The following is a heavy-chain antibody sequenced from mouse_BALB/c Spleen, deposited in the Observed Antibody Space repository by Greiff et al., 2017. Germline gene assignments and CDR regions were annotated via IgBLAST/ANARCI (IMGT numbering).Heavy chain of an antibody. CDR1: GFSLTSYG. CDR2: IWAGGST. CDR3: ASKFITTATGAMDY. Sequence: VNVVESGPGLVAPSQSLSITCTVSGFSLTSYGVHWVRQPPGKGLEWLGVIWAGGSTNYNSALMSRLSISKDNSKSQVFLKMNSLQTDDTAMYYCASKFITTATGAMDYWGQGTSVTVSS. J-gene: IGHJ4*01. V-gene: IGHV2-9*02. D-gene: IGHD1-2*01.